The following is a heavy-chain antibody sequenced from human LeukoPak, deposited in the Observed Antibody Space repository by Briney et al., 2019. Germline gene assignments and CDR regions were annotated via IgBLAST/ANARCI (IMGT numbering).Heavy chain of an antibody. CDR1: AGYISTSNYY. J-gene: IGHJ4*02. CDR2: IYYSGRT. Sequence: SETLSLTCSVSAGYISTSNYYWGWIRQPPGKGLEWIGTIYYSGRTYYTPSLQSRVTISLDTSQNQLSLQVRSVTVVDTAVYYCARFFYYDASLPPYWGQGTLVTVSS. CDR3: ARFFYYDASLPPY. V-gene: IGHV4-39*01. D-gene: IGHD3-16*01.